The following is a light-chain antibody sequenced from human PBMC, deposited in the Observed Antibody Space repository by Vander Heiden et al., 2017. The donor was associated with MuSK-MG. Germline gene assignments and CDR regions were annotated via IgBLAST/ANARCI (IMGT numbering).Light chain of an antibody. J-gene: IGKJ4*01. CDR2: GAS. CDR1: QSVSGN. Sequence: EIVMTQSPVTLSVSPGERATLSCRASQSVSGNLAWYQQKPGQAPRLLIYGASTRDTGIPARFSGSGYGKEFTLTISSRQSEDFALYYCQQHENWPTITFGGGTKVDIK. CDR3: QQHENWPTIT. V-gene: IGKV3-15*01.